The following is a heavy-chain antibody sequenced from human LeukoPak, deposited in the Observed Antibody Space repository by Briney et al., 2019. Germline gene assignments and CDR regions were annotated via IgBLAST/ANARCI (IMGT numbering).Heavy chain of an antibody. Sequence: ASVKVSCKASGYTFTSYGISWVRQAPGQGLEWMGWISAYNGNTNYAQKLQGRVTMTTDTSTSTAYMELRRLRSDDTAVYYCARGPPYYYDSSGPLDYWGQGTLVTVSS. CDR1: GYTFTSYG. V-gene: IGHV1-18*01. D-gene: IGHD3-22*01. J-gene: IGHJ4*02. CDR3: ARGPPYYYDSSGPLDY. CDR2: ISAYNGNT.